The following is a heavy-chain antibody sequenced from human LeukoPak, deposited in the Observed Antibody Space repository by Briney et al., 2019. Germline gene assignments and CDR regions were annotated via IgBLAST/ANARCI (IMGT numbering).Heavy chain of an antibody. D-gene: IGHD5-12*01. CDR3: ARAPLWIVAMDV. J-gene: IGHJ6*03. V-gene: IGHV1-18*04. Sequence: VASVKVSCKASGYTFIGYFIHWMRQAPGQGLEWMGWISAYNGNTNYAQKLQGRVTMTTDTSTSTAYMELRSLRSDDTAVYYCARAPLWIVAMDVWGKGTTVTVSS. CDR1: GYTFIGYF. CDR2: ISAYNGNT.